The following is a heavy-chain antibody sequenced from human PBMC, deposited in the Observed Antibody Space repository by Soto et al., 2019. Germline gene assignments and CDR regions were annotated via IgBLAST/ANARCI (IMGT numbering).Heavy chain of an antibody. V-gene: IGHV3-7*01. D-gene: IGHD1-26*01. CDR2: IKQDGSEK. CDR3: ARDQSHYYGSRGWFDP. J-gene: IGHJ5*02. Sequence: GGSLRLSCAASGFTFSTYWMSWVRQAPGKGLEWVANIKQDGSEKYYVDSVKGRFTISRDNAKNSLYLRMNSLRAEDTAVYYCARDQSHYYGSRGWFDPWGQGTLVTVS. CDR1: GFTFSTYW.